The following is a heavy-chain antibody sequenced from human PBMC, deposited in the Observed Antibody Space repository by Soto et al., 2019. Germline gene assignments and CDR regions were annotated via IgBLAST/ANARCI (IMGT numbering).Heavy chain of an antibody. CDR2: ISGSGGST. Sequence: PGESLKISCAASGFTFSSYAMSWVRQAPGKGLEWVSAISGSGGSTYYADSVKGRFTISRDNSKNTLYLQMNSLRAEDTAVYYCAAPLLSSGYYTPGDGAFDIWGQGTMVTVSS. J-gene: IGHJ3*02. CDR1: GFTFSSYA. CDR3: AAPLLSSGYYTPGDGAFDI. V-gene: IGHV3-23*01. D-gene: IGHD3-22*01.